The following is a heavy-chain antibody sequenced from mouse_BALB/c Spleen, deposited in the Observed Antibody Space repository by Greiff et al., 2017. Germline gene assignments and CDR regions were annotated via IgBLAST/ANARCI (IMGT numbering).Heavy chain of an antibody. V-gene: IGHV2-6-7*01. CDR3: ARDGDYGFAY. Sequence: VKLMESGPGLVAPSRSLSITCTASGFSLTGYGVNWVRQPPGKGLEWLGLIWGDGSTDYNSALKSRLSISKDNSKSQVFLNMNSLQTDDTARYSCARDGDYGFAYWGQGTLVTVSA. CDR2: IWGDGST. D-gene: IGHD2-4*01. J-gene: IGHJ3*01. CDR1: GFSLTGYG.